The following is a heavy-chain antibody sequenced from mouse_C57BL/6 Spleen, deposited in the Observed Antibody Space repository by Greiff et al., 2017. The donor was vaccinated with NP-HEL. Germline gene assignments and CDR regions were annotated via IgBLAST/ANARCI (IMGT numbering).Heavy chain of an antibody. Sequence: EVQLQESGPVLVKPGASVKMSCKASGYTFTDYYMNWVKQSHGKSLEWIGVIDPYNGGTSYNQKFKGKATLTVDKSSSTAYMELNSLTSEDSAVYYCARDEYYFDYWGQGTTLTVSS. CDR3: ARDEYYFDY. CDR2: IDPYNGGT. J-gene: IGHJ2*01. CDR1: GYTFTDYY. V-gene: IGHV1-19*01.